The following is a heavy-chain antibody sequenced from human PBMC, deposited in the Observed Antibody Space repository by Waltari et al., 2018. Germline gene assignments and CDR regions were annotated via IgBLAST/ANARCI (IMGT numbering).Heavy chain of an antibody. CDR2: IIPIFGTA. CDR1: EGTFGSSA. Sequence: QVQLVQSGAEVKKPGSSVKVSCKASEGTFGSSAPSWFRPAPGQGLEWMGGIIPIFGTANYAQKFQGRVTITADESTSTAYMELSSLRSEDTAVYYCARDRCTNGVCYSWFDPWGQGTLVTVSS. J-gene: IGHJ5*02. D-gene: IGHD2-8*01. CDR3: ARDRCTNGVCYSWFDP. V-gene: IGHV1-69*01.